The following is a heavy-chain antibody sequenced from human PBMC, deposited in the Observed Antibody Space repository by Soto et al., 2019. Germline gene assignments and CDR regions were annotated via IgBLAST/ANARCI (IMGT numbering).Heavy chain of an antibody. CDR1: GGSVSSYY. CDR3: ARTDSGSYGDHFDY. J-gene: IGHJ4*02. Sequence: SETLSLTCTVSGGSVSSYYWSWIRQPPGKGLEWIGYIYNSGSTNYNPSLKSRVTISVDTSKNQFSLKLSSVTAADTAVYYCARTDSGSYGDHFDYWGQGALVTVSS. V-gene: IGHV4-59*02. D-gene: IGHD1-26*01. CDR2: IYNSGST.